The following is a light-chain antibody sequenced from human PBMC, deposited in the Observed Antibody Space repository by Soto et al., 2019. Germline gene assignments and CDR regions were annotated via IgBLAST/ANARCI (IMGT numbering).Light chain of an antibody. CDR2: DDS. CDR1: NIGSKS. V-gene: IGLV3-21*02. Sequence: SYELTQPPSVSVAPGLTARITCGGNNIGSKSVHWCQQKPGQAPVLAVYDDSDRPSGIPEQFSGSNSGNTATLTISRVEAGDEADYYCQVWDSGSDHYVFGTGTKVTVL. CDR3: QVWDSGSDHYV. J-gene: IGLJ1*01.